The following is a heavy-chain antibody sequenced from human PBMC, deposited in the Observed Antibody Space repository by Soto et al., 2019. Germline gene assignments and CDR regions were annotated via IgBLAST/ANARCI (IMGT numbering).Heavy chain of an antibody. CDR2: FIPIFGTT. J-gene: IGHJ5*02. Sequence: QVVQSGAAVKKPGSSVKVSCKASGGTFNRQAFSWVRQAPGQGLEWMGGFIPIFGTTDYSQKFQGRVTITAQEATRTAYMAARSLTSDAVDVYSCARVDSSMFEGGEGSDPWGKGSLVTLSS. D-gene: IGHD3-10*02. CDR1: GGTFNRQA. CDR3: ARVDSSMFEGGEGSDP. V-gene: IGHV1-69*12.